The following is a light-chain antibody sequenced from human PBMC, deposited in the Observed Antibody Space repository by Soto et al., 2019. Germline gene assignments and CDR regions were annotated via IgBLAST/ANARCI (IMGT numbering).Light chain of an antibody. CDR1: SSNIGAGYD. CDR2: DNN. Sequence: QPVLTQPPSVSGAPGQRVTISCTGSSSNIGAGYDVHWYQQVPGTAPRLVIYDNNNRPSGVPDRFSGSKSGTSGSLAIIGLQAEDEADYYCQSYDSGLSVVFGGGTKLTVL. V-gene: IGLV1-40*01. CDR3: QSYDSGLSVV. J-gene: IGLJ3*02.